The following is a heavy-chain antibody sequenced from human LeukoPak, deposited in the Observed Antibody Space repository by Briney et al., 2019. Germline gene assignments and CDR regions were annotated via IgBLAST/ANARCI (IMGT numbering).Heavy chain of an antibody. Sequence: PSETLSLTCDVSGGSISSGGYSWSWIRQPPGKGLEWIGYIYHSGITNYNPSLNSRVTISVDRPENQVSLNLRCVTAADTAVYYCVGGPFGEAPYFVNWGQGILVTVSS. CDR3: VGGPFGEAPYFVN. V-gene: IGHV4-30-2*01. CDR1: GGSISSGGYS. J-gene: IGHJ4*02. CDR2: IYHSGIT. D-gene: IGHD3-10*01.